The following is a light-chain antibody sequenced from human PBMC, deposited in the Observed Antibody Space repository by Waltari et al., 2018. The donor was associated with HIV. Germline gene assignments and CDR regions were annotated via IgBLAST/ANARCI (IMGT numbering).Light chain of an antibody. CDR3: ASWDDTLGVV. CDR1: PPNLGNNS. V-gene: IGLV1-44*01. J-gene: IGLJ2*01. Sequence: QSVLTQPPSASGTPGQRVTIPSSGSPPNLGNNSVNWYQQSPGSAPKLLLYCHSPRPLGVPDRFSGSKSGSSASLAISGPQADDEAHYYCASWDDTLGVVFGGGTTLTVL. CDR2: CHS.